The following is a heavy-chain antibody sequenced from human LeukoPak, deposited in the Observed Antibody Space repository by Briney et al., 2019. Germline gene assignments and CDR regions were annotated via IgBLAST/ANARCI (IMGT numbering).Heavy chain of an antibody. J-gene: IGHJ4*02. CDR2: ISYNGSNK. CDR1: GFTFSNYA. V-gene: IGHV3-30-3*01. D-gene: IGHD3-16*01. CDR3: ARVPGDGDSY. Sequence: PGGSLRLSCAASGFTFSNYAMHWVRQAPGKGLEWVAVISYNGSNKYYADSVKGRFTISRDNAKNSLYLQMNSLRAEDTAVYYCARVPGDGDSYWGQGTLVTVSS.